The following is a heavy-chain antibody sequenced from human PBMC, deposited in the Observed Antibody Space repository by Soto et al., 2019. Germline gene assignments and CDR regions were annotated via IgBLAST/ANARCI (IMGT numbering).Heavy chain of an antibody. CDR1: GFTSSYHG. CDR3: ARDGDYYGMDV. Sequence: GGSLRLSCTFSGFTSSYHGLTWVRQSPGKGLEWVAFTTSQSYGGTTEYAASVKGRFSISRDDSKNIAYLQMNSLQTADTAIYYCARDGDYYGMDVWGQGTTVTVSS. J-gene: IGHJ6*02. CDR2: TTSQSYGGTT. V-gene: IGHV3-49*04. D-gene: IGHD3-3*01.